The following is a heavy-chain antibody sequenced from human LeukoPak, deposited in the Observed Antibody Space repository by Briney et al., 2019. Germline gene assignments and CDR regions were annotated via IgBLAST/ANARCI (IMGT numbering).Heavy chain of an antibody. CDR3: ARERYSSGWYPTIDY. D-gene: IGHD6-19*01. Sequence: SGTLSLTCTVSGGSISSYYWSWIRQPPGKGLEWIGYIYYSGSTNYNPSLKSRVTISVDTSKNQFSLKLSSVTAADTAVYYCARERYSSGWYPTIDYWGQGTLVTVSS. J-gene: IGHJ4*02. CDR1: GGSISSYY. CDR2: IYYSGST. V-gene: IGHV4-59*12.